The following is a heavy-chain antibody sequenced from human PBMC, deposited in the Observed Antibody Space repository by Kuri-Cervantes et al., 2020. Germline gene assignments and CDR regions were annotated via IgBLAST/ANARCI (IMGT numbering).Heavy chain of an antibody. CDR2: IYYSGST. CDR1: GFTFSDYY. V-gene: IGHV4-31*02. D-gene: IGHD5-18*01. J-gene: IGHJ4*02. CDR3: ARFDAVVDTAGYFDC. Sequence: LRLSCAASGFTFSDYYMSWIRQAPGKGLEWIGYIYYSGSTYYNPSLKSRVTISVDTSKNQFSLKLSSVTAADTAVYYCARFDAVVDTAGYFDCWGQGTLVTVS.